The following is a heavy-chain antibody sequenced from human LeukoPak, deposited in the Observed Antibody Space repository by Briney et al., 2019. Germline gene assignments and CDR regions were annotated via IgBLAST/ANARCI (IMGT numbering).Heavy chain of an antibody. Sequence: PGGSLRLSCAASGFTFSSYSMKWVRQAPGKGLEWLSYITGNSDTIYYANSVKGRFTISRDNAKHSLFLQMNSLRTADTSLSYCARSLGNLDYWGQGTLVTVSS. V-gene: IGHV3-48*01. CDR3: ARSLGNLDY. CDR2: ITGNSDTI. J-gene: IGHJ4*02. D-gene: IGHD3-16*01. CDR1: GFTFSSYS.